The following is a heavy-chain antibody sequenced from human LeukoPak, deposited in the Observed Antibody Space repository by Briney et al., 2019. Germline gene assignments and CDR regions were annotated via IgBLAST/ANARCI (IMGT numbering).Heavy chain of an antibody. D-gene: IGHD3-16*01. V-gene: IGHV4-59*08. CDR3: ARSAAGHLRGRNFDY. Sequence: SGTLSLTCTVSGGSISSYYWSWIRQPPGKGLEWIGYIFYSGSTNYNPSLKSRVTISVDTSKNQFSLKLASVTAADTAVYYCARSAAGHLRGRNFDYWGQGTLVTVSS. J-gene: IGHJ4*02. CDR1: GGSISSYY. CDR2: IFYSGST.